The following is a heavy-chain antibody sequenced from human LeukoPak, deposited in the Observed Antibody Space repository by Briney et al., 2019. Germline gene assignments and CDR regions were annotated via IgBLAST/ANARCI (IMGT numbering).Heavy chain of an antibody. CDR2: MNPNSGNT. D-gene: IGHD4-17*01. J-gene: IGHJ5*02. CDR3: ARALSRVTTRWFDP. V-gene: IGHV1-8*01. CDR1: GYTFTSYD. Sequence: ASVEVSCKASGYTFTSYDINWVRQATGQGLEWMGWMNPNSGNTGYAQKFQGRVTMTRNTSISTAYMELSSLRSEDTAVYYCARALSRVTTRWFDPWGQGTLVTVSS.